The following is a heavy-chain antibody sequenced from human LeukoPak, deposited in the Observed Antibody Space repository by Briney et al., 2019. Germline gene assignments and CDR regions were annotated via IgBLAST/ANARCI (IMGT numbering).Heavy chain of an antibody. CDR3: ARVSRLVVRGDDPFALDY. CDR1: GFTFSSYA. D-gene: IGHD3-10*01. J-gene: IGHJ4*02. Sequence: GRSLRLSCAASGFTFSSYAMHWVRQAPGKGLEWVAVISYDGSSRYYADSVKGRFTISRDNSKNTLYLQMNSLRAEDTAVYYCARVSRLVVRGDDPFALDYWGQGTLVTVSS. CDR2: ISYDGSSR. V-gene: IGHV3-30*04.